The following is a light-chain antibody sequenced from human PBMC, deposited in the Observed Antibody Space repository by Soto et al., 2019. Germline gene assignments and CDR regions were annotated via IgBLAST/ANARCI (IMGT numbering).Light chain of an antibody. CDR2: GAS. CDR1: QSVSSNY. V-gene: IGKV3-20*01. Sequence: EIVLTQSPGTLSLSPGEIATLSCRASQSVSSNYLAWYQQKPGQAPRLLIYGASSRATGIPDRFSGSGSGTDFTLTISKLDPEDFAVYYCQQYGDSPWTFGQGTKVDIK. CDR3: QQYGDSPWT. J-gene: IGKJ1*01.